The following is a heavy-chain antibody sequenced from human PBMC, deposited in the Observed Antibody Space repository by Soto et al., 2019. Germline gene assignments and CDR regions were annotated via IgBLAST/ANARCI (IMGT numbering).Heavy chain of an antibody. Sequence: EVQLVESGGGLVQPGGSLRLSCAASGFTFRSYWMHWVRQAPGKGLVWVSRISPDGSITNYADSVKGRFTISRDNAKNTLFLQMNSLRAEDTAVYYCTREVATVPDYWGRGTLVTVSS. D-gene: IGHD6-13*01. CDR2: ISPDGSIT. J-gene: IGHJ4*02. CDR1: GFTFRSYW. CDR3: TREVATVPDY. V-gene: IGHV3-74*01.